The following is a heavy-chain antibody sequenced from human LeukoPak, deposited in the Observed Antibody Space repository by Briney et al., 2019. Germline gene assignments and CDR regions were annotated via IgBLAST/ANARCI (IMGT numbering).Heavy chain of an antibody. CDR1: GFTFSTYW. D-gene: IGHD3-22*01. J-gene: IGHJ4*02. Sequence: PGGSLRLSCAPSGFTFSTYWMTWVRQAPGKGLEWVANIKQDGSAKYYVDSLRGRFSISRDNVKNSLFLQMNSLSAEDTAVYYCARCPYDSTGYYSVPSHLDYWGQGTLVTVSS. V-gene: IGHV3-7*01. CDR2: IKQDGSAK. CDR3: ARCPYDSTGYYSVPSHLDY.